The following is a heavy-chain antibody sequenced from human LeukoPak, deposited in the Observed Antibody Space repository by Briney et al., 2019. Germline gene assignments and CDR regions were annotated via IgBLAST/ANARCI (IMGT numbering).Heavy chain of an antibody. CDR1: GFTFSSYG. D-gene: IGHD5-24*01. CDR3: ARESWDGCNQGNWYFDL. CDR2: IWYDGSNK. V-gene: IGHV3-33*01. J-gene: IGHJ2*01. Sequence: GGSLRLSCAASGFTFSSYGMHWVRQAPGRGLEWVAVIWYDGSNKYYADSVKGRFTISRDNSKNTLYLQMNSLRAEDTAVYYCARESWDGCNQGNWYFDLWGRGTLVTVSS.